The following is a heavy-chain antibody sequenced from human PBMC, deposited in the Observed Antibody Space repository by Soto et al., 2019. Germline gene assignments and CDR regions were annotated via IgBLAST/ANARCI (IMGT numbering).Heavy chain of an antibody. D-gene: IGHD6-13*01. V-gene: IGHV5-51*01. Sequence: GESLKISCKCSGYSFTSYWIGWVRQMPGKGLEWMGIIYPGDSDTRYSPSFQGQVTISADKSISTAYLQWSSLKASDTAMYYCARSIAAAGSTYYGMDVWGQGTTVTVSS. CDR2: IYPGDSDT. CDR3: ARSIAAAGSTYYGMDV. CDR1: GYSFTSYW. J-gene: IGHJ6*02.